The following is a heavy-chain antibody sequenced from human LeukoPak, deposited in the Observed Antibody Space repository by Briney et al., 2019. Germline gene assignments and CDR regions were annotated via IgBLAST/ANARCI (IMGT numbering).Heavy chain of an antibody. J-gene: IGHJ4*02. CDR3: ARTKEWDLYYYFDY. V-gene: IGHV4-59*01. CDR2: IYYSGST. Sequence: PSETLSLTCTVSGGSISSFYWSWIRQPPGKGLEWIGYIYYSGSTNYNPSLRSRVTISVDTSKNQFSLKLSSVTAADTAVYYCARTKEWDLYYYFDYWGQGTLVSVSS. CDR1: GGSISSFY. D-gene: IGHD1-26*01.